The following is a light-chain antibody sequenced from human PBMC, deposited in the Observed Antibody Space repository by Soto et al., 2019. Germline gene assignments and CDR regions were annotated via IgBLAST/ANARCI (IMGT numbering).Light chain of an antibody. CDR2: KAS. Sequence: DIQMTQSPSTLSASVGDRVTITCRASHSINSWLAWYQQKAGKAPKLLIYKASTLKSGVPSRFSGSGSGTEFTLTISSLQPDDFATYYCQHYNSYSEAFGQGTKVDIK. CDR3: QHYNSYSEA. J-gene: IGKJ1*01. CDR1: HSINSW. V-gene: IGKV1-5*03.